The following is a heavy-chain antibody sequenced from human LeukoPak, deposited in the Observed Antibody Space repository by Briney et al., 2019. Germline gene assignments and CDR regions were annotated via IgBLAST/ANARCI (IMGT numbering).Heavy chain of an antibody. D-gene: IGHD1-26*01. Sequence: SGGSLRLSCAASGFTFGDYYMTWIRQAPGKGLEWVSYISSRSGSSIYYGDSVKGRFTISRDNAKNSLYLQMNSLRAEDTAVYYCARVGYSGSPGDYWGQGTLVTVSS. CDR2: ISSRSGSSI. J-gene: IGHJ4*02. CDR3: ARVGYSGSPGDY. CDR1: GFTFGDYY. V-gene: IGHV3-11*04.